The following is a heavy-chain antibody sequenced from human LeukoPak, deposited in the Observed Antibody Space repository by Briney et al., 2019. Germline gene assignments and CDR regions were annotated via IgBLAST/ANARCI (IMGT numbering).Heavy chain of an antibody. J-gene: IGHJ4*02. CDR2: IYHSGST. CDR3: ARDLNYYDSSGFWDY. CDR1: GYSLSSGYY. V-gene: IGHV4-38-2*02. D-gene: IGHD3-22*01. Sequence: SETLSLTCAVSGYSLSSGYYWGWIRQPPGKGLEWIGSIYHSGSTYYNPSLKSRVTISVDTSKNQFSLKLSSVTAADTAVYYCARDLNYYDSSGFWDYWGQGTLVTVSS.